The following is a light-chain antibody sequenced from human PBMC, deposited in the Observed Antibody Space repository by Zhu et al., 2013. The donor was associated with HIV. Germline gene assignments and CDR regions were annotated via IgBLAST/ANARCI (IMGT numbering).Light chain of an antibody. CDR1: QSVSSSY. CDR3: QQYDNSSRYI. Sequence: EIVLTQSPGTLSLSPGERATLSCRASQSVSSSYLAWYQQKPGQAPRLLIYGASIRATGIPDRFSGSGSGTDFTLIISRLEPEDFAVYYCQQYDNSSRYIFGQGTKLEIK. CDR2: GAS. V-gene: IGKV3-20*01. J-gene: IGKJ2*01.